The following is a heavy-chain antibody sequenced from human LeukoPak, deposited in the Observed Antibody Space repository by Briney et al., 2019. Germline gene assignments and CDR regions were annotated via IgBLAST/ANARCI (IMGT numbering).Heavy chain of an antibody. J-gene: IGHJ3*02. CDR1: GLTFSSYG. D-gene: IGHD2-2*01. CDR2: ISGSGGST. CDR3: ARVSTSGYDI. V-gene: IGHV3-23*01. Sequence: PGGTLRLSCAASGLTFSSYGMSWVRQAPGKGLEWVSAISGSGGSTYYADSVKGRFTISRDNSKNTLYLQMSSLRAGDTAVYYCARVSTSGYDIWGRGTMVTVSS.